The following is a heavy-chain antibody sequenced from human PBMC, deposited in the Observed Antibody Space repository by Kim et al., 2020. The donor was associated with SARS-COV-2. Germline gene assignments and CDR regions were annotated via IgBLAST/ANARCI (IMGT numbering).Heavy chain of an antibody. J-gene: IGHJ2*01. V-gene: IGHV6-1*01. CDR2: N. Sequence: NDYAVSVKSRITISPDRSKNQFSLQLNSVTPEDTAVYYCARDRDTDWYFDLWGRGTLLTVSS. CDR3: ARDRDTDWYFDL. D-gene: IGHD5-18*01.